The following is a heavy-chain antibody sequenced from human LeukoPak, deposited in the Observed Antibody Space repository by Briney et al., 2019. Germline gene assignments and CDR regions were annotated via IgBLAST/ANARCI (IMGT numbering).Heavy chain of an antibody. Sequence: GGPLRLSCAASGFTFSRYSMNWVRQAPGKGLEWVSSISSSSYYIYYTDSVKGRFTISRDNAKNSLYLQMNSLRAEDTAVYYCARESDILTGYHPFEYWGQGTRVTVSS. D-gene: IGHD3-9*01. V-gene: IGHV3-21*06. CDR3: ARESDILTGYHPFEY. CDR1: GFTFSRYS. CDR2: ISSSSYYI. J-gene: IGHJ4*02.